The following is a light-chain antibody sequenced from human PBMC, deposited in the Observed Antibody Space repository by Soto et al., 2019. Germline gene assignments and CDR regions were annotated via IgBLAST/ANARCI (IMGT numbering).Light chain of an antibody. CDR3: QQYAASPIT. V-gene: IGKV3-20*01. CDR2: GAS. J-gene: IGKJ5*01. CDR1: QSVGRDY. Sequence: ENVLTQSPGTLTLSPWERASLSCMASQSVGRDYLAWFQQKSGQTPRLVIYGASTRATGIPDRFSGSGSGTDFTLTISRLEPEDFAIYYCQQYAASPITFGQGTRLEIK.